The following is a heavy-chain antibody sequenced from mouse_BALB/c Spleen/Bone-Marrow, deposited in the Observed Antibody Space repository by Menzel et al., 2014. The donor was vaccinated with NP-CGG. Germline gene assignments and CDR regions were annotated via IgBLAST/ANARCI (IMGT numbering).Heavy chain of an antibody. CDR3: ARLNYYGNLFV. D-gene: IGHD1-1*01. CDR1: GFDFSRFW. V-gene: IGHV4-1*02. J-gene: IGHJ1*01. CDR2: INPDSSTI. Sequence: VESGGSLKLSCAASGFDFSRFWMSWVRQAPGKGLEWIGEINPDSSTINYTPSLKDKFIISRDNAKNTLYLQMSKVRSEGTALYYCARLNYYGNLFVWGAGTTVTVSS.